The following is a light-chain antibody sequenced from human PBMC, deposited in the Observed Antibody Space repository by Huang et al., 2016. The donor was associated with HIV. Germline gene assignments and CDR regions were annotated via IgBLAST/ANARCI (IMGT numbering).Light chain of an antibody. J-gene: IGKJ1*01. CDR3: QQYNTYSPWT. CDR2: KTS. V-gene: IGKV1-5*03. CDR1: QTIGSS. Sequence: DIQMTQSPSTLSASVGDRVTITCRASQTIGSSLAWYRHEPGQAPKVLIYKTSTLESGVPSRFSGTGSGTEFTLTISSLQPDDSATYYCQQYNTYSPWTFGQGTKVEI.